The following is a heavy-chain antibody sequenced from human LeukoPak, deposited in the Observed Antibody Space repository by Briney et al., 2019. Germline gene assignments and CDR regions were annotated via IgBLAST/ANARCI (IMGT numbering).Heavy chain of an antibody. CDR3: ARGGIGHWFDP. V-gene: IGHV4-34*01. J-gene: IGHJ5*02. Sequence: PSETLSLTCAVYGGSFIGYYWSWIRQPPGRGLEWIGEINHSGSTNYNPSLKSRVTISVDTSKNQFSLKLSSVTAADTAVYYCARGGIGHWFDPWGQGTLVTVSS. CDR1: GGSFIGYY. CDR2: INHSGST. D-gene: IGHD1-14*01.